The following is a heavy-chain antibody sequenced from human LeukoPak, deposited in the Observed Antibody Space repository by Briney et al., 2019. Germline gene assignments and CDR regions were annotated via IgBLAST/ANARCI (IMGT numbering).Heavy chain of an antibody. Sequence: ASVKVSCKASGYTFTSYGISWVRQAPGQGLEWMGWISAYNGNTNYAQKLQGRVTMTTDTSTSTAYMELRSLRSDDTAVYYCARDPPGWLVTYLDYWGQGTLVTVSS. D-gene: IGHD6-19*01. J-gene: IGHJ4*02. CDR3: ARDPPGWLVTYLDY. CDR2: ISAYNGNT. CDR1: GYTFTSYG. V-gene: IGHV1-18*01.